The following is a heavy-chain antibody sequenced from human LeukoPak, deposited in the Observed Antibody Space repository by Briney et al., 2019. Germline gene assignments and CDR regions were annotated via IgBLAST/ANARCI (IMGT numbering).Heavy chain of an antibody. Sequence: GGSLRLSCAASEFTFSSHGMNWVRQAPGKGLEWVSGISGSGDTTYYADSVKGRFTISRDNSKNTLYLQMNSLRVEDTAVFYCAKDDAWLQYNYWGQGTLVTVSS. V-gene: IGHV3-23*01. D-gene: IGHD5-24*01. CDR3: AKDDAWLQYNY. CDR1: EFTFSSHG. J-gene: IGHJ4*02. CDR2: ISGSGDTT.